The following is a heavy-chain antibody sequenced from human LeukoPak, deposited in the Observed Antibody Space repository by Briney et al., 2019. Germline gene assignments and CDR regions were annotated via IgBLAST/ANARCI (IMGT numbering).Heavy chain of an antibody. J-gene: IGHJ6*02. CDR1: GFHFSGYT. Sequence: PGRSLRLSCAASGFHFSGYTMHWVRQAPGKGLEWVAIISYEGSNKYYADSLKGRFTISRDNTKKTLYLEMNSLRAEDTAVYFCARVAHFDRGMDVWGQGTTVTVSS. D-gene: IGHD3-9*01. CDR3: ARVAHFDRGMDV. CDR2: ISYEGSNK. V-gene: IGHV3-30-3*01.